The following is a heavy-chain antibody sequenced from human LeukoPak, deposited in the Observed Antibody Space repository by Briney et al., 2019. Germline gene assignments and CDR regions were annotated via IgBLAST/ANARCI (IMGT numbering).Heavy chain of an antibody. V-gene: IGHV4-39*01. CDR2: IYYSGST. CDR3: ARQLTYSGSYYGFDY. Sequence: SETLSLTCTVSGGSISSSSYYWGWIRQPPGKGLEWIGSIYYSGSTYYNPSLKSRVTISVDTSKNQFSLKLSSVTAADTAVYYCARQLTYSGSYYGFDYWGQGTLVTVSS. CDR1: GGSISSSSYY. D-gene: IGHD1-26*01. J-gene: IGHJ4*02.